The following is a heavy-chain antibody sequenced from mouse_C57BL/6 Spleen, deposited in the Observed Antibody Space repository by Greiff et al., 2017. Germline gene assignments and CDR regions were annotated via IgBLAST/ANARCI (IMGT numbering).Heavy chain of an antibody. Sequence: VQLQQSGPELVKPGDSVKISCKASGYSFTGYFMNWVMQSHGKSLEWIGRINPYNGDTFYNQKFKGKATLTVDKSSSTAHMELRSLTSEDSAVYYCARGVYGYDYFDYWGQGTTLTVSS. CDR3: ARGVYGYDYFDY. D-gene: IGHD2-2*01. V-gene: IGHV1-20*01. CDR2: INPYNGDT. J-gene: IGHJ2*01. CDR1: GYSFTGYF.